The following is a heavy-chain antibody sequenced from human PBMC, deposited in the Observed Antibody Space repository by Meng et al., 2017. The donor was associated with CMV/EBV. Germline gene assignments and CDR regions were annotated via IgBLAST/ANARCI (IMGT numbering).Heavy chain of an antibody. CDR2: IHPSSGST. CDR1: GYIFTSYK. CDR3: ARDKIQLWPTVGYFDY. J-gene: IGHJ4*02. V-gene: IGHV1-46*01. D-gene: IGHD5-18*01. Sequence: PWSLMTVLSQASGYIFTSYKVHWLQPAPGQGLEWMGIIHPSSGSTSYAQKFQGRVTMTRDTSTSTVYMELSSLRSEATAVYYCARDKIQLWPTVGYFDYWGQGTLVTVSS.